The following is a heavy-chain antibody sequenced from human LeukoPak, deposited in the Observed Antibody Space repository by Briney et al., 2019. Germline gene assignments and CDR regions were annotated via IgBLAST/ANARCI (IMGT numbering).Heavy chain of an antibody. CDR1: GGSISSYY. J-gene: IGHJ5*02. V-gene: IGHV4-34*01. CDR2: INHSGST. D-gene: IGHD2-15*01. CDR3: ARGGRYCSGGSCRNWFDP. Sequence: SETLSLTCTVSGGSISSYYWSWIRQPPGKGLEWIGEINHSGSTNYNPSLKSRVTISVDTSKNQFSLKLSSVTAADTAVYYCARGGRYCSGGSCRNWFDPWGQGTLVTVSS.